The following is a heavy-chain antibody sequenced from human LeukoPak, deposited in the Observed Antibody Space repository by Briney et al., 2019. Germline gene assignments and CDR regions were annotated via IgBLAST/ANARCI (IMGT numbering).Heavy chain of an antibody. Sequence: SETLSLTCTVSGGSISSSSYYWGWIRQPPGKGLEWIGRIYTSGSTNYNPSLKSRVTMSVDTSKNQFSLKLSSVTAADTAVYYCAREDIVVVVAARTIYNWFDPWGQGTLVTVSS. CDR2: IYTSGST. V-gene: IGHV4-39*07. D-gene: IGHD2-15*01. CDR1: GGSISSSSYY. CDR3: AREDIVVVVAARTIYNWFDP. J-gene: IGHJ5*02.